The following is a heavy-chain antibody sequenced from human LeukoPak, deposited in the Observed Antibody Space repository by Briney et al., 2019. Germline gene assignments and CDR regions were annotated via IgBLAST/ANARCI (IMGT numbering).Heavy chain of an antibody. J-gene: IGHJ3*02. CDR1: GFTFSTSW. CDR3: ARGGLGIGDFDI. D-gene: IGHD7-27*01. Sequence: GGSLRLSCVASGFTFSTSWMNWVRQAPAKGLEWVAVIWYDGSNKYYADSVKGRFTISRDNSKNTLYLQMNSLRAEDTAVYYCARGGLGIGDFDIWGQGTMVTVSS. V-gene: IGHV3-33*08. CDR2: IWYDGSNK.